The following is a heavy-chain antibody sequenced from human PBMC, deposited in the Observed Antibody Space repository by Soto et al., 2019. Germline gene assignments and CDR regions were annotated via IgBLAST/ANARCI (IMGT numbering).Heavy chain of an antibody. CDR1: GYTFTSYD. Sequence: ASVKVSCKASGYTFTSYDINWVRQATGQGLDWMVWMNPNSGNTGYAQKFQGRVTMTRNTSISTAYMELSSLRSEDTAVYYCARSDGSLGYSSSWYWGYYYYGMDVWGQGTTVTVSS. V-gene: IGHV1-8*01. D-gene: IGHD6-13*01. CDR2: MNPNSGNT. J-gene: IGHJ6*02. CDR3: ARSDGSLGYSSSWYWGYYYYGMDV.